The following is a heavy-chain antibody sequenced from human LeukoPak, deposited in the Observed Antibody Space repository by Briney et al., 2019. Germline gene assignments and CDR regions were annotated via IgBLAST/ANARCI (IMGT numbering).Heavy chain of an antibody. CDR2: ISADGGTT. V-gene: IGHV3-64*01. CDR1: GFNLRAYG. D-gene: IGHD3-10*01. Sequence: GGSLRLSCAASGFNLRAYGMHWVRQAPGQGLEYVAAISADGGTTWHSNSVNGRFTISRDTSKNTLYLQMGRLKTEDTALYYCARGRGGPPFDYWGQGILVTVSS. CDR3: ARGRGGPPFDY. J-gene: IGHJ4*02.